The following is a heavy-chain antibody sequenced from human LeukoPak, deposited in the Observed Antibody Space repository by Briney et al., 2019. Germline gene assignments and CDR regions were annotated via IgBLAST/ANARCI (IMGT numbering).Heavy chain of an antibody. CDR1: GFTFSNYW. V-gene: IGHV3-7*01. Sequence: GGTLRLSCAASGFTFSNYWMSWVRQAPGKGLEWVANIKQDGSEKYYVDSLKGRFTISRDNAKNSLYLQMNSLRAEDTAVYYCARDSSSGWCSDYWGQGTLVTVSS. J-gene: IGHJ4*02. D-gene: IGHD6-19*01. CDR2: IKQDGSEK. CDR3: ARDSSSGWCSDY.